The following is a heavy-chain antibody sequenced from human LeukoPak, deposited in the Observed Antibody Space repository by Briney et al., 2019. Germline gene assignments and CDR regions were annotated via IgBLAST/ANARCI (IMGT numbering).Heavy chain of an antibody. D-gene: IGHD3-10*01. Sequence: GASVKVSCKASGYTFTGYYMHWVRQAPGQGLEWMGRINPNSGGTNYAQKFQGRVTMTRDRSISTAYMELSRLRSDDTAVYYCARSSLYGSGSYHNDYWGQGTLVTVSS. CDR1: GYTFTGYY. V-gene: IGHV1-2*06. CDR2: INPNSGGT. CDR3: ARSSLYGSGSYHNDY. J-gene: IGHJ4*02.